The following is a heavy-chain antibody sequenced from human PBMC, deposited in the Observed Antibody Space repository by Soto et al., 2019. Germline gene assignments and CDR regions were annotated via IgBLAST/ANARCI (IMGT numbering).Heavy chain of an antibody. Sequence: GGSLRLSCAASGFTFSSYAMHWVRQAPGKGLEWVAVISYDGSNKYYADSVKGRFTISRDNSKNTLYLQMNSLRAEDTAVYYCARISSWPLYYYGMDVWGQGTTVTVSS. CDR3: ARISSWPLYYYGMDV. D-gene: IGHD6-13*01. CDR1: GFTFSSYA. J-gene: IGHJ6*02. CDR2: ISYDGSNK. V-gene: IGHV3-30-3*01.